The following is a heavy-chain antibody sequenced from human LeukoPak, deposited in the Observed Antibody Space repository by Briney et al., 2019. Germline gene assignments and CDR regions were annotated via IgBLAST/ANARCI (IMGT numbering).Heavy chain of an antibody. CDR1: GGTFSSYA. CDR3: ARAYGMTTESTYYFDY. CDR2: IIPIFGTA. J-gene: IGHJ4*02. V-gene: IGHV1-69*19. Sequence: GASVKVSCKASGGTFSSYAISWVRQAPGQGLEWMGGIIPIFGTANYAQKFQGRVTITADESTSTAYMELSSLRSEDTAVYYRARAYGMTTESTYYFDYWGQGTLVTVSS. D-gene: IGHD4-17*01.